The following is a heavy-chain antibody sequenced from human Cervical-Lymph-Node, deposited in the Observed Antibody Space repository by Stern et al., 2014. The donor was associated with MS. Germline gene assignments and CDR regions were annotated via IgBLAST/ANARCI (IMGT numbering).Heavy chain of an antibody. CDR3: ARGELKEGLVRGMDV. CDR1: GGTFSSYA. J-gene: IGHJ6*02. V-gene: IGHV1-69*01. D-gene: IGHD1-26*01. Sequence: VHLVESGPEMKKPGSSVKVSCKASGGTFSSYAISWVRQAPGKELEWMGGIIPIFGTANYAQKFQGRVTITADESTSTAYMELSSLRSEDTAVYYCARGELKEGLVRGMDVWGQGTTVTVSS. CDR2: IIPIFGTA.